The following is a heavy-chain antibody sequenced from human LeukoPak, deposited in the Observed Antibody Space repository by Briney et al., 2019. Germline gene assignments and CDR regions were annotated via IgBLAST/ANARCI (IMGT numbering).Heavy chain of an antibody. J-gene: IGHJ4*02. CDR1: GGSISSYY. V-gene: IGHV4-59*01. CDR2: IYYSGST. D-gene: IGHD3-10*01. Sequence: SETLSLTCTVSGGSISSYYWGWIRQPPGKGLEWIGYIYYSGSTNYNPSLKSRVTISVDTSKNQFSLKLSSVTAADTAVYYCARASNYYGSGSFDYWGQGTLVTVSS. CDR3: ARASNYYGSGSFDY.